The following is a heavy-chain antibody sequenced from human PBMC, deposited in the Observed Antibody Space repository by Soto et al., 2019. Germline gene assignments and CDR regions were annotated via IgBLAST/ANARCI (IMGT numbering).Heavy chain of an antibody. J-gene: IGHJ4*02. CDR2: IDYSGST. Sequence: WGSLRLSCVASGFTFMSDAMTWVRQAPGKGLEWVGYIDYSGSTYDNHSLKSRVTISVDTSKNQFSLKLSSVTAADTAVYYCARHIPPYYDFWSGYSFFDYWGQGTLVTVSS. CDR1: GFTFMSDA. V-gene: IGHV4-59*08. CDR3: ARHIPPYYDFWSGYSFFDY. D-gene: IGHD3-3*01.